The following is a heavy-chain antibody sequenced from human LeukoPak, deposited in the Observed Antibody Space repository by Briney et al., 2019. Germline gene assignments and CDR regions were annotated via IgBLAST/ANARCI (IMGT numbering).Heavy chain of an antibody. D-gene: IGHD2-15*01. CDR3: AGCSGGSCYSRGKYGVDV. Sequence: ASVKVSCKASGYTFTGYYMHWVRQAPGQGREWMGRINPNSGGTNYAQKFQGRVTMTRDTSISTAYMELSSLRADDTAVYYCAGCSGGSCYSRGKYGVDVWGQGTTVIVSS. CDR1: GYTFTGYY. J-gene: IGHJ6*02. V-gene: IGHV1-2*06. CDR2: INPNSGGT.